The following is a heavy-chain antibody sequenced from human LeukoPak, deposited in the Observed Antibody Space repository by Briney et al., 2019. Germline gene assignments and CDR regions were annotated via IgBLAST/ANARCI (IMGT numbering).Heavy chain of an antibody. D-gene: IGHD1-26*01. CDR3: ARLRGATMPNPFDC. V-gene: IGHV5-51*01. J-gene: IGHJ4*02. CDR2: IYPDDSDT. Sequence: AESLLTSYKGSGYSFTNYWIGWVRQMPGTGLEWMGIIYPDDSDTRPSPTFQGQVTISADKSISTAYLQWSSLGASDTAMYYCARLRGATMPNPFDCSSQGSLVTVSS. CDR1: GYSFTNYW.